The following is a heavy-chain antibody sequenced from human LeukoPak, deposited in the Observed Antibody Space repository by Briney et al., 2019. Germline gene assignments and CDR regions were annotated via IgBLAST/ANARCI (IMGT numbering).Heavy chain of an antibody. CDR3: ARDQYYYDSSGYYSVPGG. Sequence: GGSLRLSCAASGFTFSSYSMNWVRQAPGKGLEWVSSISSSSSYIYYADSVKGRFTISRDNAKNSLYLQMNSLRAEDTAVYYCARDQYYYDSSGYYSVPGGWGQGTLVTVSS. CDR2: ISSSSSYI. J-gene: IGHJ4*02. V-gene: IGHV3-21*01. CDR1: GFTFSSYS. D-gene: IGHD3-22*01.